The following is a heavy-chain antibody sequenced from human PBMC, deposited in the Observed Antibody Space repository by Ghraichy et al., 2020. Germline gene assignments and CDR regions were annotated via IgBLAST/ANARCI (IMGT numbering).Heavy chain of an antibody. Sequence: SETLSLTCTVSGGSITSYYWNWIRQPPGKGLEWIGYIHHSGNTKSNPYLKSRVTMSVDTSKCRFSLKVNSVTDADTAIYYCAKWESTLRAFDFWGQGAMVTVSS. CDR3: AKWESTLRAFDF. CDR1: GGSITSYY. J-gene: IGHJ3*01. V-gene: IGHV4-59*01. D-gene: IGHD1-26*01. CDR2: IHHSGNT.